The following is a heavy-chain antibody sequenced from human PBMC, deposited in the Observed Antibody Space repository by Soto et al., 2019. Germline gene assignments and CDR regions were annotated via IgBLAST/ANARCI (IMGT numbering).Heavy chain of an antibody. CDR2: INPSGGST. V-gene: IGHV1-46*01. CDR1: GYTFTNYY. D-gene: IGHD3-3*01. Sequence: GASVKVSCKASGYTFTNYYMHWIRQAPGQGLEWMGVINPSGGSTAYAQNFQGRVTMTSDTSTSTVYMELNSLRSEDTAVNYCGRDLVITIFGVVTESMDVWGQGTTVTVSS. CDR3: GRDLVITIFGVVTESMDV. J-gene: IGHJ6*02.